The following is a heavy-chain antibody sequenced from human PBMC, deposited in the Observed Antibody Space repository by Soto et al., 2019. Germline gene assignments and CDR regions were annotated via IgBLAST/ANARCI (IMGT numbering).Heavy chain of an antibody. CDR2: IIPIFGTA. V-gene: IGHV1-69*13. J-gene: IGHJ6*02. D-gene: IGHD2-15*01. CDR3: PRGRAGCSGGSSYPNYYGMDV. Sequence: SVKVSCKASGGTFSSYAISWVRQAPGQGLEWMGGIIPIFGTANYAQKFQGRVTITADESTSTAHMELSSLRSEDTAVYYCPRGRAGCSGGSSYPNYYGMDVWGQGTTVTVSS. CDR1: GGTFSSYA.